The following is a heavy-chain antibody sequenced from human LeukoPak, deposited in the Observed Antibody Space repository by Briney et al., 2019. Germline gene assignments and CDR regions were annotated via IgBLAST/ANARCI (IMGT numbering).Heavy chain of an antibody. V-gene: IGHV3-73*01. Sequence: LPGGSLKLSCAASGFTFSGSAMHWVRRASGKGLEWVGRIRSKANSYATAYAASVKGRFTISRDDSKNTAYLQMNSLKTEDTAVYYCTYDYPGRYWGQGTLVTVSS. CDR3: TYDYPGRY. CDR1: GFTFSGSA. CDR2: IRSKANSYAT. J-gene: IGHJ4*02. D-gene: IGHD5-12*01.